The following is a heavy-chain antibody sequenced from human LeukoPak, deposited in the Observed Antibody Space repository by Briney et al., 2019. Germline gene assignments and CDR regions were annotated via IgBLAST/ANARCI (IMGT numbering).Heavy chain of an antibody. CDR3: ASTTSNGYFDY. V-gene: IGHV1-69*02. CDR2: IIPILGIA. J-gene: IGHJ4*02. CDR1: GGTFSSYT. Sequence: SVKVSCKASGGTFSSYTIIWVRQAPGQGLEWMGRIIPILGIANYAQKFQGRVTITADKSTSTAYMELSSLRSEDTAVYYCASTTSNGYFDYWGQGTLVTVSS. D-gene: IGHD1-1*01.